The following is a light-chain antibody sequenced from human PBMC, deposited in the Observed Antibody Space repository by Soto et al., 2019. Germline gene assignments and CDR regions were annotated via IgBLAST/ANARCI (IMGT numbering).Light chain of an antibody. CDR3: QQYNNWPPIT. V-gene: IGKV3-15*01. J-gene: IGKJ5*01. CDR2: GAS. Sequence: EIVLTQSPATLSLSPRARATLSCRASQSVSSNLAWYQQQPGQAPRLLIYGASTRATGIPARFSGSGSGTEFTLTISSLQSEDFAVYYCQQYNNWPPITFGQGTRLEIK. CDR1: QSVSSN.